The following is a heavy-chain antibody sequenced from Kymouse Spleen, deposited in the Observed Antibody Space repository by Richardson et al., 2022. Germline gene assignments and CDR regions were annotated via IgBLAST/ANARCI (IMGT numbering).Heavy chain of an antibody. V-gene: IGHV3-13*01. CDR2: IGTAGDT. J-gene: IGHJ6*02. CDR3: ARDRSSGWYGVYYYYGMDV. Sequence: EVQLVESGGGLVQPGGSLRLSCAASGFTFSSYDMHWVRQATGKGLEWVSAIGTAGDTYYPGSVKGRFTISRENAKNSLYLQMNSLRAGDTAVYYCARDRSSGWYGVYYYYGMDVWGQGTTVTVSS. D-gene: IGHD6-19*01. CDR1: GFTFSSYD.